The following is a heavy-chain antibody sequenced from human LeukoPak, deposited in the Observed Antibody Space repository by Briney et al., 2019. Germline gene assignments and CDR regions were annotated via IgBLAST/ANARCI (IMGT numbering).Heavy chain of an antibody. J-gene: IGHJ4*02. D-gene: IGHD6-6*01. V-gene: IGHV4-4*02. CDR3: ARWRIAALAFDY. CDR1: GGSLTNDDW. CDR2: IYHSGST. Sequence: SETLSLTCAVSGGSLTNDDWWNWVRQPPGKGLEWIGEIYHSGSTNYNPSLRSRLTILLDTSKKDFSLKVSSVTAADTAVYYCARWRIAALAFDYWGQGTLVTVSS.